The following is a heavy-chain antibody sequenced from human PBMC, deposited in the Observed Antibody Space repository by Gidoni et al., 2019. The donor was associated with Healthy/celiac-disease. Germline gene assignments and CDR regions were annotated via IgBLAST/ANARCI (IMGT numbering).Heavy chain of an antibody. Sequence: QVQLQESGPGLVKPSQTLSLTCTVPCGSISSGDYYWSWIRQPPGKGLEWIGYLYYRGSTYYNPSLKSRVTISVDTSKNQFSLKLSSVTAADTAVYYCASQGPLRWGDYFDYWGQGTLVTVSS. CDR3: ASQGPLRWGDYFDY. D-gene: IGHD4-17*01. J-gene: IGHJ4*02. CDR2: LYYRGST. CDR1: CGSISSGDYY. V-gene: IGHV4-30-4*01.